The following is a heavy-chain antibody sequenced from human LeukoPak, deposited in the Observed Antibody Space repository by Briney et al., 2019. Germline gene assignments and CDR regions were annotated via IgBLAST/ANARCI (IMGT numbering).Heavy chain of an antibody. V-gene: IGHV4-61*02. CDR3: ASLQEFDY. Sequence: SETLSLTCTVSGGSISSGNYYWSWIRQPAGKGLEWIGRIYSSGSTNYNPSLKSRVTISVDTSKNQFSLKLSSVTAADTAVYYCASLQEFDYWGQGTLVTVSS. CDR2: IYSSGST. CDR1: GGSISSGNYY. J-gene: IGHJ4*02.